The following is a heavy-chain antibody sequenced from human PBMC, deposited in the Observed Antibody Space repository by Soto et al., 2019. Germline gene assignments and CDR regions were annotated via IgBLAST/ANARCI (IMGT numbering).Heavy chain of an antibody. CDR2: INPSGGST. V-gene: IGHV1-46*01. CDR1: GYTFTSYY. D-gene: IGHD6-13*01. CDR3: ARGVYSSSWYGGGFDP. J-gene: IGHJ5*02. Sequence: QVQLVQSGAEVKKPGASVKVSCKASGYTFTSYYMHWVRQAPGQGLEWMGIINPSGGSTSYEQKFQGRVTMTRDTSTRTVYMELSSLRSEDTAVYYCARGVYSSSWYGGGFDPWGQGTLVTVSS.